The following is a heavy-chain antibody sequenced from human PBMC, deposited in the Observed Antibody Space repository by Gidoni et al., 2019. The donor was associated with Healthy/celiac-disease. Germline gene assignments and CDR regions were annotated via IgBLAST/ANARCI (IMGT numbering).Heavy chain of an antibody. CDR2: INHSGST. CDR1: GGSFSGYY. V-gene: IGHV4-34*01. J-gene: IGHJ3*02. CDR3: ARGGYSYGDKAFDI. Sequence: QVQLQQWGAGLLKPSETLSLTCAVYGGSFSGYYWSWIRQPPGKGLEWIGEINHSGSTNYNPSLKSRVTISVDTSKNQFSLKLSSVTAADTAVYYCARGGYSYGDKAFDIWGQGTMVTVSS. D-gene: IGHD5-18*01.